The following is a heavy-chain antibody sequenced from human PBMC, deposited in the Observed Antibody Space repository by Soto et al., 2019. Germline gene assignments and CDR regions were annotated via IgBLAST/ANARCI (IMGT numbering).Heavy chain of an antibody. CDR2: IYYSGST. CDR1: GGSVSSGSYY. Sequence: QVQLQESGPGLVKPSETLSLTCTVSGGSVSSGSYYWSWIRQPPGKGLVWIGYIYYSGSTNYNPSLKSRVTISVDTSKNQFSLKLSSETAADTAVYYCARSSNCGGDCYTRYYYGMDVWGQGTTVTVSS. V-gene: IGHV4-61*01. J-gene: IGHJ6*02. D-gene: IGHD2-21*02. CDR3: ARSSNCGGDCYTRYYYGMDV.